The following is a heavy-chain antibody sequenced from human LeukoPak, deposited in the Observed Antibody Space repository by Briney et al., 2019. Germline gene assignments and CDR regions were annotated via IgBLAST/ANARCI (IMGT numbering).Heavy chain of an antibody. Sequence: ASVKVSCKASGYTFTGYYMHWVRQAPGQELEWMGWINPNSGGTNYAQKFQGRVTMTRDTSISTAYMELSRLRSDDTAVYYCARARKAGYGGYVEYWGQGTLVTVSS. CDR3: ARARKAGYGGYVEY. J-gene: IGHJ4*02. CDR1: GYTFTGYY. V-gene: IGHV1-2*02. CDR2: INPNSGGT. D-gene: IGHD4/OR15-4a*01.